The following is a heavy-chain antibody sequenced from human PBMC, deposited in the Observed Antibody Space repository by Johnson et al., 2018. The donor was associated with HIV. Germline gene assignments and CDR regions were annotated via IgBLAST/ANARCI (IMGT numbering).Heavy chain of an antibody. CDR3: ARDLTVARLVFDM. J-gene: IGHJ3*02. CDR1: GFTVSSNY. CDR2: IYSGDAGT. Sequence: VQLVESGGGLIQPGGSRRLSCAASGFTVSSNYMSWVRQAPGKGLEWVSVIYSGDAGTYYADSVKGRFTISRDNSKNTLYLQMNSLRAEDTAVYYCARDLTVARLVFDMWGQGTMVTVSS. D-gene: IGHD6-19*01. V-gene: IGHV3-66*03.